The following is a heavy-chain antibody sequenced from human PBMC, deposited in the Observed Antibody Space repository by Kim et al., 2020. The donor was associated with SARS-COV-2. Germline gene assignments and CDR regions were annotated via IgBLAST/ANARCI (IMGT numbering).Heavy chain of an antibody. J-gene: IGHJ3*02. D-gene: IGHD2-2*02. CDR2: INTKTGIP. CDR3: ARDPTCSSPRCYTLWGGGFEI. V-gene: IGHV7-4-1*02. CDR1: GFTFTAYA. Sequence: ASVKVSCKTSGFTFTAYAMNWVRQAPGQGLEWMGWINTKTGIPTYARGFTRRFVFSLDTSVNTAYLQINNLEAEDTAVYYCARDPTCSSPRCYTLWGGGFEIWGQGTTVTVSP.